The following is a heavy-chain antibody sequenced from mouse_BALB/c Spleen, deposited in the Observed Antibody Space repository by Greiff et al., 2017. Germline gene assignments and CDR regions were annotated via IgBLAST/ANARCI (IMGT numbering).Heavy chain of an antibody. J-gene: IGHJ3*01. CDR3: ARGGNYFAD. D-gene: IGHD2-1*01. CDR2: ISSGGST. CDR1: GFTFSSYA. Sequence: DVHLVESGGGLVKPGGSLKLSCAASGFTFSSYAMSWVRQTPEKRLEWVASISSGGSTYYPDSVKGRFTISRDNARNILYLQMSSLRSEDTAMYYCARGGNYFADWGPGTLVTVSA. V-gene: IGHV5-6-5*01.